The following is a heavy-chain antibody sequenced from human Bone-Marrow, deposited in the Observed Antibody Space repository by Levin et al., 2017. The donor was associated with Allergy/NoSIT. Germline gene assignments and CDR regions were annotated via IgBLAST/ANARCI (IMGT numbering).Heavy chain of an antibody. CDR2: ITSSGTYI. J-gene: IGHJ5*02. CDR1: GFTFSSYS. CDR3: ARGLEYSGLP. Sequence: AGGSLRLSCAASGFTFSSYSMNWVRQAPGKGLDWVSSITSSGTYIYYADSVKGRFTISRDNAKNSLFLQMNSLTAADTAVYYCARGLEYSGLPWGQGTLVTVSS. D-gene: IGHD5-12*01. V-gene: IGHV3-21*01.